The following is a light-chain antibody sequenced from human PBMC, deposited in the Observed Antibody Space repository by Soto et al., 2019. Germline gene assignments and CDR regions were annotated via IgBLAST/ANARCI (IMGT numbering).Light chain of an antibody. V-gene: IGKV1-5*01. CDR1: QSIRDW. CDR3: QEYHSYTWT. CDR2: DAS. J-gene: IGKJ1*01. Sequence: DIQMTQSPSTLSASVGDRVTITCRASQSIRDWLAWYQQKPGKAPKLLIFDASTLQSGVPSRFSGSGSGTEFTLTISSLQPDDFATYYCQEYHSYTWTFGQGTKVDIK.